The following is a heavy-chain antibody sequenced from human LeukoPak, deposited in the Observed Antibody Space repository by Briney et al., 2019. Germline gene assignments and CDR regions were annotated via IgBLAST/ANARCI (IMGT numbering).Heavy chain of an antibody. Sequence: PGGSLRLSCAASGFTVSSNYMSWVRQAPGKGLEWVSVIYSGGSTYYADSVKGRFTISRDNSRNTLYLQMNSLRAEDTAVYYCAKGLETWSYYDYVWGSYRPLEDYWGQGTLVTVSS. D-gene: IGHD3-16*02. CDR3: AKGLETWSYYDYVWGSYRPLEDY. V-gene: IGHV3-53*01. CDR2: IYSGGST. CDR1: GFTVSSNY. J-gene: IGHJ4*02.